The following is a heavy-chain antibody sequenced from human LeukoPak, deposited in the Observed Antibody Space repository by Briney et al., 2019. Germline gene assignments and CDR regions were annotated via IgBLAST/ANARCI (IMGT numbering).Heavy chain of an antibody. Sequence: SETLSLTCTVSGGSISSSSYYWGWLRQPPGKGLEWIGSIYYSGSTYYNPSLKSRVTISVDTSKNQFSLKLSSVTAADTAVYYCARGIAVAGDVDYWGQGTLVTVSS. CDR1: GGSISSSSYY. J-gene: IGHJ4*02. D-gene: IGHD6-19*01. V-gene: IGHV4-39*01. CDR3: ARGIAVAGDVDY. CDR2: IYYSGST.